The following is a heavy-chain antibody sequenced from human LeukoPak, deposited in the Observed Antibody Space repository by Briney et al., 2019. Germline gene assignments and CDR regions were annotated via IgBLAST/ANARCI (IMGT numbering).Heavy chain of an antibody. CDR2: INHSGST. V-gene: IGHV4-34*01. D-gene: IGHD3-22*01. CDR3: ARGNYYESSGYYYVLRKRRDLKGSLDY. Sequence: KPSETLSLTCAVYGGSFSGYYWSWIRQPPGKGLEWIGEINHSGSTNYNPSLKSRVTISVDTSKNQFSLKLSSVTAADTAVYYCARGNYYESSGYYYVLRKRRDLKGSLDYWGQGTLVTVSS. J-gene: IGHJ4*02. CDR1: GGSFSGYY.